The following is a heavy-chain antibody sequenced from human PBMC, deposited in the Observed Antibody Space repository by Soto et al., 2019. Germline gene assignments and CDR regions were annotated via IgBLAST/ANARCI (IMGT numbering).Heavy chain of an antibody. CDR1: GGSISSGGYY. CDR3: ARQDYYDFWSGYLGRFDY. J-gene: IGHJ4*02. V-gene: IGHV4-39*01. Sequence: SETLSLTCTVSGGSISSGGYYWSWIRQHPGKGLEWIGYIYYSGSTYYNPSLKSRVTISVDTSKNQFSLKLSSVTAADTAVYYCARQDYYDFWSGYLGRFDYWGQGTLVTVSS. D-gene: IGHD3-3*01. CDR2: IYYSGST.